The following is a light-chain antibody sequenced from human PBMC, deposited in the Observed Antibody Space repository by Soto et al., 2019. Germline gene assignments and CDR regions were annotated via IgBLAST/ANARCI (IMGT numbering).Light chain of an antibody. J-gene: IGKJ4*01. CDR3: QQYHTWPIT. CDR1: QSVSTN. CDR2: GAS. Sequence: IVMTQSPGTLSVSPWERATLSCRASQSVSTNLAWYQQKPGQAPRLLISGASTGATGIPARFSGSGSGTEFTLTISSLQSEDCAIYYCQQYHTWPITFGGGTKVDIK. V-gene: IGKV3-15*01.